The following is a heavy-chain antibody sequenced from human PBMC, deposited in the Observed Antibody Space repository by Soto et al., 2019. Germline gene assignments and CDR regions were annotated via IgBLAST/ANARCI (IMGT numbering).Heavy chain of an antibody. Sequence: PVKVSCKASGGTFSSYSINWVRQAPGQGLEWMGGIIPIFGTANYAQKFQGRVTITADESTGTAYMELSSLRSEDTAVYYCARGWDSSSPYYFDYWGQGTLVTVSS. D-gene: IGHD6-6*01. CDR1: GGTFSSYS. CDR2: IIPIFGTA. CDR3: ARGWDSSSPYYFDY. V-gene: IGHV1-69*13. J-gene: IGHJ4*02.